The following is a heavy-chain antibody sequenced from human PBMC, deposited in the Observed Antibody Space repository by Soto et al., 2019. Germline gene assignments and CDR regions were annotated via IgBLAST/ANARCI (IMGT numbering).Heavy chain of an antibody. V-gene: IGHV3-23*01. J-gene: IGHJ4*02. Sequence: PGGSLRLSCAASGFTFSSYVMNWVRQAPGKGLEWVSGISGSGDNTDYADSVKGRFTISRDDSKSIAYLQMSSLKSEDTAVYYCVKDYSDNDYLFSWGQGTLVTVSS. D-gene: IGHD5-12*01. CDR2: ISGSGDNT. CDR1: GFTFSSYV. CDR3: VKDYSDNDYLFS.